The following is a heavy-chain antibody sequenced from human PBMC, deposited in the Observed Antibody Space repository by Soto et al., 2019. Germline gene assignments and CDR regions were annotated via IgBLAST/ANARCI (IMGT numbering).Heavy chain of an antibody. V-gene: IGHV3-33*01. Sequence: QVQLEESGGGVVQPGRSLRLSCAASGFTFSSYGMHWVRQAPGKGLEWVAVISYDGSNKYYADSVKGRFTISRDNSKNTMYLQMNSLGAEDTAVYYCARIPQIAVAGTRFGYFDLWGRGTLVTVSS. CDR3: ARIPQIAVAGTRFGYFDL. J-gene: IGHJ2*01. CDR2: ISYDGSNK. CDR1: GFTFSSYG. D-gene: IGHD6-19*01.